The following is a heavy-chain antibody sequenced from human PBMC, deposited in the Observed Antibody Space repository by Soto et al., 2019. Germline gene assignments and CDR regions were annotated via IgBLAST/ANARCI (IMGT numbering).Heavy chain of an antibody. Sequence: QVQLVESGGGVVQPGRSLRLSCAASGFTFSSYGMHWVRQAPGKGLEWVAVISYDGSNKYYADSVKGRFTISRDNSKNTLYLQMNSLRAEDTAVYYCAKDRWAGTVPSGMDVWGQGTTVTVSS. CDR2: ISYDGSNK. CDR1: GFTFSSYG. J-gene: IGHJ6*02. D-gene: IGHD6-19*01. V-gene: IGHV3-30*18. CDR3: AKDRWAGTVPSGMDV.